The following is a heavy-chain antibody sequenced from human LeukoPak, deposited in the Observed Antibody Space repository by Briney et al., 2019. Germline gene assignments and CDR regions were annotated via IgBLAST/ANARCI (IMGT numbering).Heavy chain of an antibody. Sequence: GESLKISCKGSAYSIIIYWISRVRQLPGKDLEGLGISYWGDSDSRYSPSFQGQVTISAEKSIRSAYLQSSSLKASDTAMYYCARLDSSGWYVLDYWGQGTLVTVSS. CDR3: ARLDSSGWYVLDY. J-gene: IGHJ4*02. V-gene: IGHV5-51*01. CDR1: AYSIIIYW. D-gene: IGHD6-19*01. CDR2: SYWGDSDS.